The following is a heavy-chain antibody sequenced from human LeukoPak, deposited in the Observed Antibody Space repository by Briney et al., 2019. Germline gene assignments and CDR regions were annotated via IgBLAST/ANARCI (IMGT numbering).Heavy chain of an antibody. D-gene: IGHD2-2*01. J-gene: IGHJ4*02. V-gene: IGHV1-18*01. CDR2: ISAYNGNT. CDR3: ARDCPRAPGSASCYAVVLEY. CDR1: GYTFASYG. Sequence: ASVKVSCKTSGYTFASYGISWVRQAPGQGLEWMGWISAYNGNTNYAQKFQGRVTMTTDTSTSTAYMELKSLRSDDTAVYYCARDCPRAPGSASCYAVVLEYWGQGTLVTVSS.